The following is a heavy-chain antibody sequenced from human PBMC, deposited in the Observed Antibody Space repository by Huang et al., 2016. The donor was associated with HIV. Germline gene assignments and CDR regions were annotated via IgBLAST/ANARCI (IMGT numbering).Heavy chain of an antibody. Sequence: EVQLVESGGGLVQPGGSLRLSCAASGFTFSTYWMSWVRPAPGKGREWVANIKQDGSEKYYVDSVKGRFTISRDNAKNSLYLQMNSLRAEDTAVYYCAKDRQEALHSSSWEVFDYWGQGTLVTVSS. J-gene: IGHJ4*02. CDR3: AKDRQEALHSSSWEVFDY. CDR2: IKQDGSEK. CDR1: GFTFSTYW. V-gene: IGHV3-7*01. D-gene: IGHD6-13*01.